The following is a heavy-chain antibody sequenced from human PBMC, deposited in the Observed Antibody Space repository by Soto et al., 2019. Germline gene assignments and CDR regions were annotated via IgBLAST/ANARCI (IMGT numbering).Heavy chain of an antibody. J-gene: IGHJ5*02. D-gene: IGHD5-18*01. V-gene: IGHV4-59*01. CDR3: AREYTPMAYHWFDP. Sequence: PSETLSLTCTVSGGSISSYYWSWIRQPPGKGLEWIGYIYYNGSTNYNPSLKSRVTISVDTSKNQFSLKLRSVTAADTAVYYCAREYTPMAYHWFDPWGQGTLVTVSS. CDR1: GGSISSYY. CDR2: IYYNGST.